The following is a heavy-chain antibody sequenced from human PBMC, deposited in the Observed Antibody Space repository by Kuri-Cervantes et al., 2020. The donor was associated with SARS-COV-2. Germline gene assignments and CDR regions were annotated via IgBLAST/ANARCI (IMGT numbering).Heavy chain of an antibody. CDR3: ARGARKLGSGHAFDI. J-gene: IGHJ3*02. CDR1: GYTFTGYY. CDR2: INPNSGGT. D-gene: IGHD7-27*01. Sequence: GGSLRLSCKASGYTFTGYYMHWVRQAPGQGLEWMGWINPNSGGTNYAQKFQGRVTMTRDTSISTGYMELSRLRSDDTAVYYCARGARKLGSGHAFDIWGQGIMVTVSS. V-gene: IGHV1-2*02.